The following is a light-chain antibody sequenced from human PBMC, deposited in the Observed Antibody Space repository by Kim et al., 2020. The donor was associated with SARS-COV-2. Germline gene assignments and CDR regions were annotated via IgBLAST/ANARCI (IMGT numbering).Light chain of an antibody. CDR3: CSYAGSSTPVV. CDR1: SSDVGSYNL. V-gene: IGLV2-23*02. CDR2: EVS. Sequence: QSALTQPASVSGSPGQSITISCTGTSSDVGSYNLVSWYQQHPGKAPKLIIFEVSKRPSGVSNRFSGSKSGNTASLTISGLQAEDEADYYCCSYAGSSTPVVFGGGTQLTVL. J-gene: IGLJ2*01.